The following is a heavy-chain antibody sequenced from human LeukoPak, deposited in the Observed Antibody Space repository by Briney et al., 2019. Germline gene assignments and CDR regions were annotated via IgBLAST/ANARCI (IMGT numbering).Heavy chain of an antibody. CDR1: GLTLSTYV. CDR3: AKTLSYYDYCMDV. Sequence: GGSLRLSCAASGLTLSTYVMNWVRQAPGKGLEWVSGITAGGSSTYYADSVKGRFTISRDNSKNTLYLQMDSLRAEDTAVYYCAKTLSYYDYCMDVWGQGTTVTVSS. J-gene: IGHJ6*02. V-gene: IGHV3-23*01. CDR2: ITAGGSST. D-gene: IGHD3-10*01.